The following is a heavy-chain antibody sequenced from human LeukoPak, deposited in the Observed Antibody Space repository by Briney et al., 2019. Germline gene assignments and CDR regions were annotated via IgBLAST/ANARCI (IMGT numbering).Heavy chain of an antibody. CDR1: GGSIYSGGYY. CDR3: ARNADGSGNLLPFYFDY. D-gene: IGHD3-10*01. Sequence: PSQTLSLTCTVSGGSIYSGGYYWSWIRQHPGKGLEWIGYIYYTGSTYYNPSPKSRVAISVDTSKNQFSLILSSVTAADTAVYYCARNADGSGNLLPFYFDYWGPGTLVTVSS. CDR2: IYYTGST. J-gene: IGHJ4*02. V-gene: IGHV4-31*03.